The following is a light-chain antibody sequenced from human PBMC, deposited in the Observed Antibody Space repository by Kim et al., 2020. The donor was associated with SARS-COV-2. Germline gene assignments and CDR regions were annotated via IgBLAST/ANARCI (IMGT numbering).Light chain of an antibody. Sequence: DIQMTHSPSSVSASVGDRVTITCRASQDIRNALYWYQQTPGKAPPRLISAASSLERGVPSRFSGSGSGTEFTLTISSLQPDDFATYYCLQHHSYPLTFGGETKVDIK. CDR3: LQHHSYPLT. J-gene: IGKJ4*01. CDR1: QDIRNA. V-gene: IGKV1-17*01. CDR2: AAS.